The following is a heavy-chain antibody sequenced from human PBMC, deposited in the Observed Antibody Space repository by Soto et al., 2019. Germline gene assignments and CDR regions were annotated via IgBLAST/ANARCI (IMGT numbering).Heavy chain of an antibody. CDR1: GYTFTSYG. CDR2: ISAYNGNT. J-gene: IGHJ6*02. D-gene: IGHD3-10*01. Sequence: GASVQVSCKASGYTFTSYGISWVRQAPGQRLEWMGWISAYNGNTNYAQKLQGRVTMTTDTSTSTAYMELRSLRSDDTAVYYCAREEVRVVITTYYYGMDVWGQGTTVTVSS. CDR3: AREEVRVVITTYYYGMDV. V-gene: IGHV1-18*01.